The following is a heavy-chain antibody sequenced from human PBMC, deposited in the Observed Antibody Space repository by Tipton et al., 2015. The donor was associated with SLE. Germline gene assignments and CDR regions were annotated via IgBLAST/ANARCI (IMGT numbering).Heavy chain of an antibody. V-gene: IGHV4-30-4*01. Sequence: TLSLTCTVSGGSITTSGGYFWSWIRQHPGKGLAWIGYIHHSGSTYYNPSLKSRVTISVDTSKNQFSLKLSSVTAADTAVYYCARVKDYIWGSYPLGTFDIWGQGTMVTVSS. CDR3: ARVKDYIWGSYPLGTFDI. J-gene: IGHJ3*02. CDR2: IHHSGST. D-gene: IGHD3-16*02. CDR1: GGSITTSGGYF.